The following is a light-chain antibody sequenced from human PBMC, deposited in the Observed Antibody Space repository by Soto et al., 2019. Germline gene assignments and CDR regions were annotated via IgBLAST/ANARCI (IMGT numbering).Light chain of an antibody. CDR2: DAS. J-gene: IGKJ4*01. Sequence: EIVLTQSPATLSLSPGERATLSCRASASISSSLAWYQQRPVQAPSLLIYDASNRATGIPARFSGSGSGTDFTLNIANLEPEDFAVDYGHQRSKWPLTFGGGTKVE. CDR3: HQRSKWPLT. CDR1: ASISSS. V-gene: IGKV3-11*01.